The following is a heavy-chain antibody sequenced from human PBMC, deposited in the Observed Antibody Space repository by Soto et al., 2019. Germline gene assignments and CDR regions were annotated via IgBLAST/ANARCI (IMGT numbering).Heavy chain of an antibody. Sequence: QVQLQESGPGLVKPSGTLSLTCAVSGDSVSSPYYWCWVRQPPGKGLEWIGEVFHTGTTCYNPSLRSRVTMSMDLAISLFSLPLSSVIAADTAVYDCARSAGWYAVHSWGPGTLVIV. CDR1: GDSVSSPYY. V-gene: IGHV4-4*02. D-gene: IGHD6-19*01. J-gene: IGHJ4*02. CDR3: ARSAGWYAVHS. CDR2: VFHTGTT.